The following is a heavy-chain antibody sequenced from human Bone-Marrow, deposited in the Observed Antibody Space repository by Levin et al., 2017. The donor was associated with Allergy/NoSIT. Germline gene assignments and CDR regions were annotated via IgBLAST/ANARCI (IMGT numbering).Heavy chain of an antibody. CDR3: AREDASGSFVDY. Sequence: SETLSLTCTVSGGSISGGYSWSWVRQPPGKGLEWMGYIWHSGAAYYNPSLQGRATMSVDTSKNQYSLNLTSVTAADTAVYYCAREDASGSFVDYWGQGTLVIVSS. J-gene: IGHJ4*02. CDR2: IWHSGAA. CDR1: GGSISGGYS. D-gene: IGHD3-10*01. V-gene: IGHV4-30-2*01.